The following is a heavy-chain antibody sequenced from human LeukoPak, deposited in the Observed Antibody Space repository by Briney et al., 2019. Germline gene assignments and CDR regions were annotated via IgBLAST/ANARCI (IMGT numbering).Heavy chain of an antibody. CDR1: GFTFSTYS. CDR2: ISSSSSTI. D-gene: IGHD5/OR15-5a*01. J-gene: IGHJ4*02. CDR3: ARGVDY. Sequence: GSLRLSCAASGFTFSTYSMNWVRQAPGKGLEWVSYISSSSSTIYYADSVKGRFTISRDNAKNSLYLQMNSLRAEDTAVYYCARGVDYWGQGTLVTVSS. V-gene: IGHV3-48*01.